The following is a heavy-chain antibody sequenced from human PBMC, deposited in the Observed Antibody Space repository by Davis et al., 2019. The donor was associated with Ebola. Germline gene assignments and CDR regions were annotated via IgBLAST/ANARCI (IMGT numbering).Heavy chain of an antibody. J-gene: IGHJ6*02. CDR1: GGFMNSYY. V-gene: IGHV4-59*08. CDR2: IYYSGST. CDR3: ARRADYPKNGMDV. D-gene: IGHD5-12*01. Sequence: SETLSLTCTVSGGFMNSYYWTWIRQSPGQGLECIGYIYYSGSTKYNPSLKSRVTMSVDTSKKQFSLKLTSVTAADTAVYYCARRADYPKNGMDVWGQGTTVTVSS.